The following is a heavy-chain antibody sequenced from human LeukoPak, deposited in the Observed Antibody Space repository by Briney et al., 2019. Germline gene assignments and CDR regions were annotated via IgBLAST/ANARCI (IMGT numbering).Heavy chain of an antibody. CDR3: ARSRAFNSGAFDP. Sequence: SETLSLTCTVSGASVSSASYWTWIRQPPGKGVEWIAHIYNGVNTNYNPSLKSRVTISVDTSKNQFSLRLNSVTAADTAVYYCARSRAFNSGAFDPWGQGSLVAVSS. D-gene: IGHD1-26*01. J-gene: IGHJ5*02. CDR1: GASVSSASY. V-gene: IGHV4-61*01. CDR2: IYNGVNT.